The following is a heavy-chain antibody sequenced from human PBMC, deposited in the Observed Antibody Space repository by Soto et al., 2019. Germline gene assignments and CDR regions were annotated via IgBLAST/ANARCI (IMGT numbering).Heavy chain of an antibody. J-gene: IGHJ3*02. D-gene: IGHD3-22*01. CDR1: GCSISRGGYY. CDR3: ARDSGCDAFDI. V-gene: IGHV4-31*03. Sequence: PSEALSLTCPVSGCSISRGGYYWSWIRQHPGKGLEWIGYIYYSGSTYYNPSLKSRVTISVDTSKNQFSLKLSSVTAADTAVYYCARDSGCDAFDIWGQGTMVTVSS. CDR2: IYYSGST.